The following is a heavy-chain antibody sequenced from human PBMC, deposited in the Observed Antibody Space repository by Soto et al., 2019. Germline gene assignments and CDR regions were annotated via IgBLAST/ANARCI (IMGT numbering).Heavy chain of an antibody. CDR3: AKGLVPAAQNSLNEY. CDR2: IIDNGGST. J-gene: IGHJ4*02. CDR1: VCSFSDYA. Sequence: VGSLRLSCASSVCSFSDYAMTCVRHSPGKWLEWVSTIIDNGGSTYYADSVKGRFTISRDNSKKTLYLQMNSLRAEDTAVYHCAKGLVPAAQNSLNEYLGQGTLDNVSS. V-gene: IGHV3-23*01. D-gene: IGHD2-2*01.